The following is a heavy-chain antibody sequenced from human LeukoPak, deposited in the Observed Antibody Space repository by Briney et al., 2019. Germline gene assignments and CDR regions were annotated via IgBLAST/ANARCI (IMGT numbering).Heavy chain of an antibody. V-gene: IGHV4-34*01. CDR2: INHSGST. J-gene: IGHJ4*02. Sequence: PSETLSLTCAVYGGSFSGYYWSWIRQPPGKGLEWIGEINHSGSTNYNPSLKSRVTISVDTSKNQFSLKLSSVTAADTAVYYCARGLWGYSSSPGYFDYWGQGTLVTVSS. CDR3: ARGLWGYSSSPGYFDY. D-gene: IGHD6-6*01. CDR1: GGSFSGYY.